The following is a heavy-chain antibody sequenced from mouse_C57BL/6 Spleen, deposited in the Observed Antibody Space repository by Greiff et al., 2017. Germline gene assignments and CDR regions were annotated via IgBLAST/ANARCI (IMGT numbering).Heavy chain of an antibody. J-gene: IGHJ4*01. CDR1: GFTFTDYY. CDR2: IRNKANGYTT. D-gene: IGHD3-2*01. CDR3: ARYRQPYAMDY. Sequence: EVMLVESGGGLVQPGGSLSLSCAASGFTFTDYYMSWVRQPPGKALEWLGFIRNKANGYTTEYSASVKGRFTISRDNSQSILYLQMNALRAEDSATYYCARYRQPYAMDYGGKGTSVTVSS. V-gene: IGHV7-3*01.